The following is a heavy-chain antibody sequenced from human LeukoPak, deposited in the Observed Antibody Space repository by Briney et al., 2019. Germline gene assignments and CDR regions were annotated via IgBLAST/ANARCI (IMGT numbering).Heavy chain of an antibody. J-gene: IGHJ4*02. CDR3: ARRRLGCSSTSCYYRGPHDY. CDR2: IYYSGST. D-gene: IGHD2-2*01. Sequence: SETLSLTCTVSGGSISSSSYYWGWIRQPPGKGLEWIGSIYYSGSTYYNPSLKSRVTMSVDTSKNQFSLKLSSVTAADTAVYYCARRRLGCSSTSCYYRGPHDYWGQGTLVTVSS. V-gene: IGHV4-39*07. CDR1: GGSISSSSYY.